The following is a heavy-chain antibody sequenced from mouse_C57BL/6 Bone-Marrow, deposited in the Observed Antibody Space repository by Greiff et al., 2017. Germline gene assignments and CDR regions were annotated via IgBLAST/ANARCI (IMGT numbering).Heavy chain of an antibody. Sequence: EVHLVESGEGLVKPGGSLKLSCAASGFTFSSYAMSWVRQTPEKRLEWVAYISSGGDYIYYADTVKGRFTISRDNARNTLYLQMSSLKSEDTAMYYCTRGRGYDYDAAGFAYWGQGTLVTVSA. V-gene: IGHV5-9-1*02. J-gene: IGHJ3*01. D-gene: IGHD2-4*01. CDR3: TRGRGYDYDAAGFAY. CDR2: ISSGGDYI. CDR1: GFTFSSYA.